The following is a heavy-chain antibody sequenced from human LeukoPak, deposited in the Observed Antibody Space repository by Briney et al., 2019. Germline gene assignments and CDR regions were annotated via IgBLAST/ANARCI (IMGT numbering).Heavy chain of an antibody. CDR2: SYYSGST. D-gene: IGHD3-9*01. V-gene: IGHV4-61*01. CDR3: ARAPYFDWLLYPSPFFDY. J-gene: IGHJ4*02. Sequence: RSSETLSLTCTVSGGSVSSGSYYWSWIRQPPGKGLEWIGYSYYSGSTNYNPSLKSRVTISVDTSKKQFSLNLSSVTAADTAVYYCARAPYFDWLLYPSPFFDYWGQGTLVTVSS. CDR1: GGSVSSGSYY.